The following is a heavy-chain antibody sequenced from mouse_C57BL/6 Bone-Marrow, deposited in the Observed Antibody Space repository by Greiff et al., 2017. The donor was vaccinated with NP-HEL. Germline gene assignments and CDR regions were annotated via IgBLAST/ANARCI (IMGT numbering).Heavy chain of an antibody. CDR1: GYSITSGYY. CDR2: ISYDGSN. Sequence: EVKVEESGPGLVKPSQSLSLTCSVTGYSITSGYYWNWIRQFPGNKLEWMGYISYDGSNNYNPSLKNRISITRDTSKNQFFLKLNSVTTEDTATYYCARDLLGPDYWGQGTTLTVSS. J-gene: IGHJ2*01. D-gene: IGHD4-1*01. V-gene: IGHV3-6*01. CDR3: ARDLLGPDY.